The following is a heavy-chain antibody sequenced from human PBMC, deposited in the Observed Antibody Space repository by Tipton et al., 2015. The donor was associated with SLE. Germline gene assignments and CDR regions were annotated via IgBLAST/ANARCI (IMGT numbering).Heavy chain of an antibody. J-gene: IGHJ3*02. CDR1: GFTFSSYA. CDR2: TSYDGNNK. D-gene: IGHD6-19*01. V-gene: IGHV3-30-3*01. Sequence: SLRLSCAASGFTFSSYAMHWVRQAPGKGLEWVAVTSYDGNNKYYADSVKGRFTISRDNSKNTLYLQMNSLRAEDTAVYYCARAMYSSGSVLGGAFDIWGQGTMVTVSS. CDR3: ARAMYSSGSVLGGAFDI.